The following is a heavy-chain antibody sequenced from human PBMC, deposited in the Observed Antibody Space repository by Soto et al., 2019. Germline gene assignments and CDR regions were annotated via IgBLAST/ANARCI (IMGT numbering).Heavy chain of an antibody. V-gene: IGHV3-23*01. Sequence: PGGSLRLSCAASGCTFSSYAMNWVRQAPGKGLEWVSVISGRSGSIFYADSVKGRFTISRDNSKNTLYLQMNSLRAEDTALYYCAKGRSYYYYYGADVWGQGTTVTVSS. J-gene: IGHJ6*02. CDR2: ISGRSGSI. CDR1: GCTFSSYA. CDR3: AKGRSYYYYYGADV.